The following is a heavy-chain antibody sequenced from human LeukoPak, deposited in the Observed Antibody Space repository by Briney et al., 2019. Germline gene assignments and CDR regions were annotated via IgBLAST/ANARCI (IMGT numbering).Heavy chain of an antibody. Sequence: KPSETLSLTCTVSGGSISSYYWSWIRQPPGEGLEWIGYIYYSGSTNYNPSLKSRVTISVDTSKNQFSLKLSSVTAADTAVYYCARVRRYYDSSGYPSRNNWFDPWGQGTLVTVSS. D-gene: IGHD3-22*01. CDR1: GGSISSYY. CDR3: ARVRRYYDSSGYPSRNNWFDP. CDR2: IYYSGST. J-gene: IGHJ5*02. V-gene: IGHV4-59*01.